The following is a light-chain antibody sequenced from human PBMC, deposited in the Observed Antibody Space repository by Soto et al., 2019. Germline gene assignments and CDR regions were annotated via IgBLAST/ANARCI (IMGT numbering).Light chain of an antibody. CDR2: AAS. Sequence: AIRMTQSPSSFSASTGDRVTISCRASQDVGTFLAWYQQKPGKAPNLLISAASTLQRGVPSRFSGSGSGTDFTLTIRSLQSEDFATYYCQQHYSYPITFGQGTRLEI. J-gene: IGKJ5*01. CDR1: QDVGTF. CDR3: QQHYSYPIT. V-gene: IGKV1-8*01.